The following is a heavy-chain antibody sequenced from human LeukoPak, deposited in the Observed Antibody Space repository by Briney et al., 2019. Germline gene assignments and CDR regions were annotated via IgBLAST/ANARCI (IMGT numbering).Heavy chain of an antibody. CDR1: GFSLHTRGKG. D-gene: IGHD6-13*01. V-gene: IGHV2-70*11. CDR2: IDWDDDK. CDR3: ARTIYSTPWGCYFDY. Sequence: SGPTLVNPTPTLTLTCNFSGFSLHTRGKGVSWIRQPPGKALEWLARIDWDDDKYSSTSLKTRPTISKHTSKTQVVLTMTHMDPVDTATYYCARTIYSTPWGCYFDYWGQGTLVTVSS. J-gene: IGHJ4*02.